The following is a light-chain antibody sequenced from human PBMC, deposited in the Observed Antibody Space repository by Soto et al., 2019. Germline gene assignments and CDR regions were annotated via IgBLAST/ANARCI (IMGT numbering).Light chain of an antibody. J-gene: IGKJ5*01. CDR3: QQRNYWPIT. CDR2: DAS. V-gene: IGKV3-11*01. Sequence: EIVLTQSQATLSLSPGEGVTLSCRASQSVGSYLAWYQQKLGQAPRLLIYDASKRATGIPARFSGSGSGTVFTLTINSLEPEDFAVYYCQQRNYWPITFGQGTRLEIK. CDR1: QSVGSY.